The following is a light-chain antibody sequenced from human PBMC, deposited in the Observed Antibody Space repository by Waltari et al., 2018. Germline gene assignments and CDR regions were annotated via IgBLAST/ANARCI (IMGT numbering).Light chain of an antibody. J-gene: IGKJ4*01. CDR1: QSVGTY. CDR2: DSS. V-gene: IGKV3-11*01. Sequence: EVVLTQSPAVLSLSPGESATLSCTTSQSVGTYLAWYQQKPGHPPRLLLYDSSNRATGSPARFSGSGSGTDFNLTISSLEPEDFAMYYCQQRFNWPPLTFGGGTKV. CDR3: QQRFNWPPLT.